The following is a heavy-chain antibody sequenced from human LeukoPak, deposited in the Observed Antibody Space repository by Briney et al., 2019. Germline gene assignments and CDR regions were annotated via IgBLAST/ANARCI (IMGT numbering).Heavy chain of an antibody. CDR3: AKFFRYCTNGVCNNWFDP. J-gene: IGHJ5*02. V-gene: IGHV3-23*01. Sequence: GGSLRLSCAASGFTFSSYAMSWVRQAPGKGLEWVSAISGSGGSTYYADSVKGRFTISRDNSKNTLYLQMNSLRAEDTAVYYCAKFFRYCTNGVCNNWFDPWGQGTLVTVSS. CDR1: GFTFSSYA. D-gene: IGHD2-8*01. CDR2: ISGSGGST.